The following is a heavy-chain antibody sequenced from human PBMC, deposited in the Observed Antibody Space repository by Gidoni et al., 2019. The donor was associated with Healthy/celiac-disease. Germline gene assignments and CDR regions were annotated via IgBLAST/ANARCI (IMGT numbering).Heavy chain of an antibody. J-gene: IGHJ4*02. CDR2: ISSSSSYI. CDR1: GFTFSSYS. Sequence: EVQLVESGGGLVKPGGSLRLSCAASGFTFSSYSMNWVRQAPGKGLEWVSSISSSSSYIYYADSVKGRFTISRDNAKNSLYLQMNSLRAEDTAVYYCARDRITRCPVYFDYWGQGTLVTVSS. V-gene: IGHV3-21*01. CDR3: ARDRITRCPVYFDY. D-gene: IGHD3-10*01.